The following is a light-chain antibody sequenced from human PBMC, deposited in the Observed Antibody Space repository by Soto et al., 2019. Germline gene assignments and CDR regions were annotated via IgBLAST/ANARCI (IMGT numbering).Light chain of an antibody. J-gene: IGKJ1*01. Sequence: IVLTQSPVTLSLSPGERATLSCRASQSVSSYLVWYQQRPGQAPRLLIYDASDRATGIPTRFSGSGSGTDFTLTISSLEPEDFVVYYCQQRSNWPPTFGQGTKVDIK. CDR3: QQRSNWPPT. V-gene: IGKV3-11*01. CDR1: QSVSSY. CDR2: DAS.